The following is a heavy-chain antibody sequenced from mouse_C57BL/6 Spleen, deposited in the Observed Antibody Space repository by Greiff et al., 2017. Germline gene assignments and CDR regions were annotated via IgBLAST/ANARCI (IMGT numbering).Heavy chain of an antibody. CDR3: ARQDYSNYEFAY. V-gene: IGHV1-55*01. Sequence: QVQLQQPGAELVKPGASVKMSCKASGYTFTSYWITWVKQRPGQGLEWIGDIYPGSGSTNYNEKFKSKATLTVDTSSSTAYMPLSSLTSEDSAVYYCARQDYSNYEFAYWGQGTLVTVSA. CDR2: IYPGSGST. D-gene: IGHD2-5*01. CDR1: GYTFTSYW. J-gene: IGHJ3*01.